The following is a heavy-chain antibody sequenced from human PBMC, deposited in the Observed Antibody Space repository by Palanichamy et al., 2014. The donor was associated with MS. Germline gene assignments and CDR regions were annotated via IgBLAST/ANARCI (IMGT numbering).Heavy chain of an antibody. CDR1: GFTFSTYA. CDR2: IRAGGGSP. Sequence: EVQLLESGGGLVQPGGSLRLSCAASGFTFSTYALSWVRQAPGKGLEWVSGIRAGGGSPYYADSVEGRFTISRDNSKNTLYLQMYSLRAEDTAVYYCARADSGSYFGQIDYWGQGTLVTVSS. CDR3: ARADSGSYFGQIDY. D-gene: IGHD1-26*01. V-gene: IGHV3-23*01. J-gene: IGHJ4*02.